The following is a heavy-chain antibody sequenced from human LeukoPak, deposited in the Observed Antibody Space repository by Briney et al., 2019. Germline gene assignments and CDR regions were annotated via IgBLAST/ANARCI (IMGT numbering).Heavy chain of an antibody. V-gene: IGHV4-34*01. Sequence: PSETLSLTCAVYGGSFSGYYWSWIRQPPGKGLEWIGEINHSGSTNYNPSLKSRVTISVDTSKNQFSLKLSSVTAADTAVYYCVRSPPHCSGGSRYSGLFDYWGQGTLVTVSS. J-gene: IGHJ4*02. CDR3: VRSPPHCSGGSRYSGLFDY. D-gene: IGHD2-15*01. CDR2: INHSGST. CDR1: GGSFSGYY.